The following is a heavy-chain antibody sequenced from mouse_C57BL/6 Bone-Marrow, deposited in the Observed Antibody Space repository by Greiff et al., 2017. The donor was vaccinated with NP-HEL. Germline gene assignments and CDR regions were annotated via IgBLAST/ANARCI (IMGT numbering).Heavy chain of an antibody. D-gene: IGHD1-1*01. CDR2: IDPEDGET. CDR1: GFNIKDYY. CDR3: AGDYYGSSSYFDY. V-gene: IGHV14-2*01. J-gene: IGHJ2*01. Sequence: EVKLEESGAELVKPGASVKLSCTASGFNIKDYYMHWVKQRTEQGLEWIGRIDPEDGETKYAPKFQGKATITADTSSNTAYLQLSSLTSEDTAIYYCAGDYYGSSSYFDYWGQGTTLTVSS.